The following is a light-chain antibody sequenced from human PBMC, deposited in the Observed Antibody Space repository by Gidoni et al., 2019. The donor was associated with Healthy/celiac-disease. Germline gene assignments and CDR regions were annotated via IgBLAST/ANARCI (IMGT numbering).Light chain of an antibody. CDR2: AAS. Sequence: DIQLTQSPSFLSASVGDRVTITCRASQGISSYLAWCQQKPGKAPKLLIYAASTFHGGVPSRFSGSGSGTEFTLTISSLQPEDFAAYYCQQLNSYPWTFGQGTKVEIK. CDR3: QQLNSYPWT. CDR1: QGISSY. J-gene: IGKJ1*01. V-gene: IGKV1-9*01.